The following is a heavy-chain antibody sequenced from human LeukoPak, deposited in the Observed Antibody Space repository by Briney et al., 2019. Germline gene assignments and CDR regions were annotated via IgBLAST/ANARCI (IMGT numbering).Heavy chain of an antibody. D-gene: IGHD3-22*01. CDR1: GFTFDDYA. J-gene: IGHJ4*02. CDR3: AKENYDSSGYYWLYFDY. CDR2: ISGDGGST. V-gene: IGHV3-43*02. Sequence: GGSLRLSCAASGFTFDDYAMHWVRQAPGKGLEWVSLISGDGGSTYYADSVKGRFAISRDNSKNSLYLQMNSLRTEDTALYYCAKENYDSSGYYWLYFDYWGQGTLVTVSS.